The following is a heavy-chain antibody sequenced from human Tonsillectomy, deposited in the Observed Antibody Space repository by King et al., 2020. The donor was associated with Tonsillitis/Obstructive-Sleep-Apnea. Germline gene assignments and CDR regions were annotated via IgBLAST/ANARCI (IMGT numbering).Heavy chain of an antibody. Sequence: QLVQSGGGVVQPGRSLRLSCAASGFTLRNYAMHWVRQAPGKGLEWVALILYYGSNKYYVDSVKGRFIISRDISKNTLYLQMNSLRAEDTALYFCAKDGCSGGNCYLDYWGQGTLVTVSS. J-gene: IGHJ4*02. CDR2: ILYYGSNK. D-gene: IGHD2-15*01. CDR1: GFTLRNYA. V-gene: IGHV3-30*01. CDR3: AKDGCSGGNCYLDY.